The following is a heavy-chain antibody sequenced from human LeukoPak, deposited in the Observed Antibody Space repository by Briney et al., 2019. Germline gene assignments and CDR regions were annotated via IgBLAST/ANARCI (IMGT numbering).Heavy chain of an antibody. CDR1: GGTFSSYA. CDR2: IIPIFGTA. Sequence: SVKVSCKASGGTFSSYAISWVRQAPGQGLEWMGGIIPIFGTANYAQKFQGRVTITADEFTSTVYMELSSLRSEDTAVYYCAKESPYYDSSGYYFQWWGQGTLVTVSS. D-gene: IGHD3-22*01. J-gene: IGHJ1*01. CDR3: AKESPYYDSSGYYFQW. V-gene: IGHV1-69*13.